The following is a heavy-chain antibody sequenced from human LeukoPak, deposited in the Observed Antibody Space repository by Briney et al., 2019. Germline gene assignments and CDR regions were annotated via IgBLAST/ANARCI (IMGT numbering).Heavy chain of an antibody. CDR3: ARSLPDDAFDI. Sequence: SQTLSLTCTVSGGSISSGSYYWSWIRQPAGKGLEWIGRIYTSGSTNYNPSLEGRVTISVDTSKNQFSLKLSSVTAADTAVYYCARSLPDDAFDIWGQGTMVTVSS. V-gene: IGHV4-61*02. CDR1: GGSISSGSYY. J-gene: IGHJ3*02. CDR2: IYTSGST.